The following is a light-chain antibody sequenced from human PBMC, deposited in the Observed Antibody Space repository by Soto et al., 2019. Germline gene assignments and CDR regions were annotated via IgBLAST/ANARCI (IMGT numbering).Light chain of an antibody. CDR3: QKYNSFCT. V-gene: IGKV1-5*01. J-gene: IGKJ1*01. Sequence: DIQMTQSPSTLSASVGDRVTISCRASQTISNWLAWYQQKPGKAPKLLIYDASSLESGVPSRFSGSGSGTEFTLTISSLQPEDFATYYCQKYNSFCTFGQGTKVEIK. CDR2: DAS. CDR1: QTISNW.